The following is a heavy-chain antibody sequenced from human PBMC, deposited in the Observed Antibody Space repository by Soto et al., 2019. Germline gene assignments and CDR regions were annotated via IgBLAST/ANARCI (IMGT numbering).Heavy chain of an antibody. D-gene: IGHD2-2*01. V-gene: IGHV3-23*01. Sequence: GWSLRLSCAASGFTFRTYAMSWVRQAPGKGLEWVSTISDSGTTYYANSVKGRFTISRAHSRNTLVLQMNSLRFEDTAVYYCAKGGEGSCSRTSCLYFSDSWGQGTLVTVSS. CDR3: AKGGEGSCSRTSCLYFSDS. J-gene: IGHJ5*02. CDR1: GFTFRTYA. CDR2: ISDSGTT.